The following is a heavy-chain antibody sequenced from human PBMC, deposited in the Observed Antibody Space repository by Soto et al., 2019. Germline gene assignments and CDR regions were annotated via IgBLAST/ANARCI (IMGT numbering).Heavy chain of an antibody. CDR3: VRDYVMDV. J-gene: IGHJ6*02. CDR2: ISTTSTYI. D-gene: IGHD3-10*02. V-gene: IGHV3-21*01. CDR1: GFTFSGDA. Sequence: GGSLRLSCPPAGFTFSGDAMNWVRQPPGKGLEWVSSISTTSTYIYYADSVKGRFTISRDNANNSLHLQMNSLGAEGAAVYYCVRDYVMDVWGQGTTVTVSS.